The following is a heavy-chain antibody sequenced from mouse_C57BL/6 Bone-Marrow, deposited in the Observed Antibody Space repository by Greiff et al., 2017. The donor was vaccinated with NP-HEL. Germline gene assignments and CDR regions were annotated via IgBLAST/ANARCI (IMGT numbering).Heavy chain of an antibody. Sequence: EVKLVESGGGLVKPGGSLKLSCAASGFTFSDYGMHWVRQAPEKGLEWVAYISSGSSTIYYADTVKGRFTISRDNAKNTLFLQMTSLRSEDTAMYYCARWDSSGYVNAMDYWGQGTSVTVSS. D-gene: IGHD3-2*02. J-gene: IGHJ4*01. CDR1: GFTFSDYG. CDR2: ISSGSSTI. V-gene: IGHV5-17*01. CDR3: ARWDSSGYVNAMDY.